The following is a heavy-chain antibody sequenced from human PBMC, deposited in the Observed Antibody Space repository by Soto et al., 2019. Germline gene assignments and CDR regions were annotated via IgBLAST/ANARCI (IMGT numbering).Heavy chain of an antibody. V-gene: IGHV1-46*02. CDR3: ARGPDDSDVPRWDH. CDR2: INLRGGTT. D-gene: IGHD4-17*01. Sequence: QVQLVQSGPEVRKPGASVRLSCATSGYNFNQYYIHWVRLAPGQGLEWVGIINLRGGTTEYAHKFRGRVTVTGDTSTRTAYMELSSLRSEDTAVYFCARGPDDSDVPRWDHWGQGTLITVSS. CDR1: GYNFNQYY. J-gene: IGHJ4*02.